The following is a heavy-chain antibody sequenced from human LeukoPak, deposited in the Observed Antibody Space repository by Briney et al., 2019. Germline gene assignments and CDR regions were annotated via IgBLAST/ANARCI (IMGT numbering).Heavy chain of an antibody. J-gene: IGHJ4*02. V-gene: IGHV4-39*01. CDR1: GGSISSSNW. Sequence: SETLSLTCAVSGGSISSSNWWSWVRQPPGKGLEWIGSIYYSGSTYYNPSLKSRVTISVDTSKNQFSLKLSSVTAADTAVYYCARHSYDFWSGYQDYWGQGTLVTVSS. CDR3: ARHSYDFWSGYQDY. CDR2: IYYSGST. D-gene: IGHD3-3*01.